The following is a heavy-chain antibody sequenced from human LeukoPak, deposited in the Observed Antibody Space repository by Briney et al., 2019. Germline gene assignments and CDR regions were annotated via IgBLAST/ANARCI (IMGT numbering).Heavy chain of an antibody. CDR3: ARGFRFRAAAGLGVDY. CDR2: INPSGGST. CDR1: GYTFTSYY. J-gene: IGHJ4*02. D-gene: IGHD6-13*01. V-gene: IGHV1-46*01. Sequence: ASVKVSCKASGYTFTSYYMLWVRQAPGQGLEWMGIINPSGGSTSYAQKFQGRVTMTRDTSTSTVYMELSSLRSEDTAVYYCARGFRFRAAAGLGVDYWGQGTLVTVSS.